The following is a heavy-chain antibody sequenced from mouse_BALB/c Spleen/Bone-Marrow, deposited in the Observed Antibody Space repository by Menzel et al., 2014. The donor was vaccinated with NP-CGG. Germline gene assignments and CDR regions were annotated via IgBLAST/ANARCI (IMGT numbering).Heavy chain of an antibody. J-gene: IGHJ2*01. D-gene: IGHD2-10*02. CDR2: IYPGDGDT. CDR3: ARKYGDY. CDR1: GYVFSSYW. Sequence: VQVVESGAELVRPGSSVKISCKASGYVFSSYWMNWVKQRPGQGPEWIGQIYPGDGDTNYNGKFKGKATLTADKSSSTAYMQLSSLTSEDSAVYFCARKYGDYWGQGTTLTVSS. V-gene: IGHV1-80*01.